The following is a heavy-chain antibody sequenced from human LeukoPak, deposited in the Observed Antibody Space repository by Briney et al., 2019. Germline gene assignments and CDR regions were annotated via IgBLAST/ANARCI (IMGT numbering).Heavy chain of an antibody. CDR3: VRGAGWLPDY. CDR2: ISYSGST. V-gene: IGHV4-59*01. D-gene: IGHD5-24*01. CDR1: GGSLSSYY. Sequence: NPSETLSLTCTVSGGSLSSYYCSWIRQSPGKGLEWIGLISYSGSTKYNSSLESRVTISADTSKSQCSLKLSSVPAADTAVYYCVRGAGWLPDYWGQGTLVTVSS. J-gene: IGHJ4*02.